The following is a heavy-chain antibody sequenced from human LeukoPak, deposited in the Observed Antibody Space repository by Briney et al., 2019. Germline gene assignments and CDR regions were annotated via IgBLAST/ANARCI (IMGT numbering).Heavy chain of an antibody. CDR3: ARGRITMVRGAHP. D-gene: IGHD3-10*01. J-gene: IGHJ5*02. CDR1: GGSISSYY. V-gene: IGHV4-59*01. Sequence: PSETLSLTCTVSGGSISSYYWSWIRQPPGKGLEWIGYIYYSGSTNYNLSLKSRVTISVDTSKNQFSLKLSSVTAADTAVYYCARGRITMVRGAHPWGQGTLVTVSS. CDR2: IYYSGST.